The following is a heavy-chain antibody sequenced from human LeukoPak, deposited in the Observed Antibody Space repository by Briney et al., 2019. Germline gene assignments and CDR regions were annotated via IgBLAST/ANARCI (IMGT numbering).Heavy chain of an antibody. Sequence: SGTLSLTCSVSSVSISSYSWSWIRQPPGKGLEWIGYIYYSGSTNYNPSLKSRVTISVDTSKKQFSLKLSSVTAADTAVYYCARDRGFCSGGSCYRWFDPWGQGTLVTVSS. J-gene: IGHJ5*02. CDR3: ARDRGFCSGGSCYRWFDP. V-gene: IGHV4-59*01. CDR1: SVSISSYS. D-gene: IGHD2-15*01. CDR2: IYYSGST.